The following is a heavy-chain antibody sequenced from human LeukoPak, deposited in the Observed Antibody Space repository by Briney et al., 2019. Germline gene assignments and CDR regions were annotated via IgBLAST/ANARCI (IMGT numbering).Heavy chain of an antibody. J-gene: IGHJ4*02. CDR3: ARDPTTVGGD. CDR2: IYDSGTT. V-gene: IGHV4-38-2*02. Sequence: TSETLSLTCTVSGYSMSSGFYWGWIRQPPGKGLEWIGSIYDSGTTYCNPSLKSRVTISVDRSKNQFSLKLSSVTAADTAVYYCARDPTTVGGDWGQGTLVTVSS. D-gene: IGHD4-11*01. CDR1: GYSMSSGFY.